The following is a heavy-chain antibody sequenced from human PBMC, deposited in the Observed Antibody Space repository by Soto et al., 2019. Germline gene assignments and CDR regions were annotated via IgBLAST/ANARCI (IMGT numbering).Heavy chain of an antibody. D-gene: IGHD3-16*01. CDR2: ISGDGTTT. V-gene: IGHV3-74*01. Sequence: GGSLRLSCAASGFSFTNYWMHWVRQAPGERLVWVARISGDGTTTTYVDSAKGRFTISKDNAKNTVYLQMNGLRTEDTAVYYCGRGSGPRGRPYWGQGMTVTVSS. J-gene: IGHJ1*01. CDR1: GFSFTNYW. CDR3: GRGSGPRGRPY.